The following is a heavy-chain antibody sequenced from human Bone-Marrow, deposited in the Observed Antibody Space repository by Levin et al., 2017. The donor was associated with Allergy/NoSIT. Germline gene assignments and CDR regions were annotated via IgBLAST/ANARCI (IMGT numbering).Heavy chain of an antibody. D-gene: IGHD4-17*01. CDR2: IYYTGVT. CDR1: GGSISTYY. CDR3: TRHGETLDYGEYFSRDAFDV. J-gene: IGHJ3*01. Sequence: PSETLSLTCTISGGSISTYYWSWIRQPPGKGLEWIGSIYYTGVTDYSPSLNSRLTISLDTSKNQFSLKLRSVTAADTAVYYCTRHGETLDYGEYFSRDAFDVWGQGTMVTVSS. V-gene: IGHV4-59*08.